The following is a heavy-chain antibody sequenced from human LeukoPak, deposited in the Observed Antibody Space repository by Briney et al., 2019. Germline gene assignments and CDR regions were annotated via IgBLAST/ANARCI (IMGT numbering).Heavy chain of an antibody. CDR1: GGSISSYY. Sequence: SETLSLTCTVSGGSISSYYWGWVRQPPGKGLEWIGNIFYSGSTYYSPSLKSRVTISLDTSRNQFSLKLNSVTAADTAVFYCARAGYSSSWIDYWGQGTLVTVSS. CDR2: IFYSGST. V-gene: IGHV4-39*07. D-gene: IGHD6-13*01. J-gene: IGHJ4*02. CDR3: ARAGYSSSWIDY.